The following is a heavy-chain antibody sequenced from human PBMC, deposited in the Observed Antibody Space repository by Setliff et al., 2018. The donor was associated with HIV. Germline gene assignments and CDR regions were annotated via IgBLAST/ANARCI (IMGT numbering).Heavy chain of an antibody. V-gene: IGHV4-34*01. J-gene: IGHJ6*03. Sequence: PSETLSLTCNVYGGPFNVHKWNWVRQTPAKGLAWIGDISHTGSASYNPALGSRVAISVDAVRKRFSLNIRSLTAADTALYFCARGQFVSPGRPRHYMDVWGKGTSVTVSS. D-gene: IGHD6-6*01. CDR3: ARGQFVSPGRPRHYMDV. CDR1: GGPFNVHK. CDR2: ISHTGSA.